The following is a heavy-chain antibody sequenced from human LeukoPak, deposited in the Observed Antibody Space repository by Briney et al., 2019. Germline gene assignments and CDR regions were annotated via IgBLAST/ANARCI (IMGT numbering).Heavy chain of an antibody. D-gene: IGHD6-19*01. CDR2: ISSSGSPI. J-gene: IGHJ4*02. Sequence: GGSLRLSCAASGFTFSDYSFNWVRQAPGKGLEWVSYISSSGSPIYYADSLKGRFTISRDNAKNSLYLQMNSLRAEDTAVYYCVRDPPRTVPGIDFDYWGQGTLVTVSS. V-gene: IGHV3-48*01. CDR3: VRDPPRTVPGIDFDY. CDR1: GFTFSDYS.